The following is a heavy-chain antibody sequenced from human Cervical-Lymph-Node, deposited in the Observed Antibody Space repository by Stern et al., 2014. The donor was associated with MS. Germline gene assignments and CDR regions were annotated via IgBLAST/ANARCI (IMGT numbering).Heavy chain of an antibody. CDR1: GFSLNTRGVG. J-gene: IGHJ4*02. V-gene: IGHV2-5*01. CDR3: ALEPQY. Sequence: ESGPTLVKPTQTLTLTCAFSGFSLNTRGVGVGWSRQSPGKALEWLALIYYNNETSYSPSPRSRLTIPTDTSKTPVVLTMANMDPVDTATYYCALEPQYWGQGARVTVSS. CDR2: IYYNNET. D-gene: IGHD4-11*01.